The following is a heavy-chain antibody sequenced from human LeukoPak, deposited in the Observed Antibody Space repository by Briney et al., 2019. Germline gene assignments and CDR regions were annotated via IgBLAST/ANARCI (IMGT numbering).Heavy chain of an antibody. CDR1: GYTFTGYY. CDR3: ATDLPYYYDSSDSPTG. D-gene: IGHD3-22*01. V-gene: IGHV1-2*02. CDR2: INPNSGGT. Sequence: ASVKVSCKASGYTFTGYYMHWVRQAPGQGLEWMGWINPNSGGTNYAQKFQGRVTMTEDTSTDTAYMELSSLRSEDTAVYYCATDLPYYYDSSDSPTGWGQGTMVTVSS. J-gene: IGHJ3*01.